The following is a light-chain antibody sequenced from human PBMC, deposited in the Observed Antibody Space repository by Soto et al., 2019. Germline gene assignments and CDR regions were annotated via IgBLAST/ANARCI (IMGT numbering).Light chain of an antibody. Sequence: QSVLTQPPSASGTPGQRVTISCSTSSSNIGGNTVNWYQQVPGTAPKLLIYSYDQRPSGVPDRFSGSKSGTSASLAISGLHSEDEADYYCAAWDASLNGYVFGTGTKLTVL. CDR3: AAWDASLNGYV. CDR2: SYD. V-gene: IGLV1-44*01. CDR1: SSNIGGNT. J-gene: IGLJ1*01.